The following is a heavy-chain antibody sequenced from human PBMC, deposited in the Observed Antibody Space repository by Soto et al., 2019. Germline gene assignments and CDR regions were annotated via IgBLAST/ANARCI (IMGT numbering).Heavy chain of an antibody. V-gene: IGHV3-23*01. CDR2: IDGSGGIT. D-gene: IGHD3-10*01. CDR3: VKNSGWFNT. Sequence: VSLRLSCAASGFTFGTTDMSWVRQAPGEGLEWVSTIDGSGGITYYADSVKGRFTISRDNSRNTVYLQMNSLRGDDTALYYCVKNSGWFNTWGQGALVTSPQ. J-gene: IGHJ5*02. CDR1: GFTFGTTD.